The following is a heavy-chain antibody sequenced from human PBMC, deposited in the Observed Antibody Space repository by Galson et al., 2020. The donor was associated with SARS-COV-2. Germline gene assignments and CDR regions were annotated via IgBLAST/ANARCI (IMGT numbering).Heavy chain of an antibody. Sequence: ASETLSLTCTVSGGSINIYYWSWIRQPPGKGLEWIGYLYYGGKTNYNPSPKNRVTISVETSKSQFSLTLSSVTAADTAMYYCARLPVVRGVDYWGQGIPVAVSS. CDR2: LYYGGKT. V-gene: IGHV4-59*01. D-gene: IGHD3-10*01. J-gene: IGHJ4*02. CDR3: ARLPVVRGVDY. CDR1: GGSINIYY.